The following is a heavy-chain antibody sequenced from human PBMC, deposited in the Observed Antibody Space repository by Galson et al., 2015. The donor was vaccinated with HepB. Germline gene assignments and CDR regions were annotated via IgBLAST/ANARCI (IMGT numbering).Heavy chain of an antibody. J-gene: IGHJ4*02. CDR1: GFTFSSYG. V-gene: IGHV3-30*18. D-gene: IGHD3-10*01. Sequence: SLRLSCAASGFTFSSYGMNWVRQAPGKGLEWVAVISYDGSNKYYADSVKGRFTISRDNSKNTLYLQMNSLRAEDTAVYYCAKDKAPYYYGSGSYPFEYWGQGTLVTVSS. CDR2: ISYDGSNK. CDR3: AKDKAPYYYGSGSYPFEY.